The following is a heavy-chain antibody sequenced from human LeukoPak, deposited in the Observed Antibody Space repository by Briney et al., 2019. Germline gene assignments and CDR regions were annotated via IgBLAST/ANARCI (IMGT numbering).Heavy chain of an antibody. D-gene: IGHD3-10*01. CDR3: ARLGGITMIRGVIKGYYGMDV. V-gene: IGHV3-53*01. CDR2: IYSGGNT. CDR1: VYSFRNAW. Sequence: GGSLRLSCAASVYSFRNAWMSWVRQAPGKGLEWVSVIYSGGNTYYADSVKGRFTISRDNSKNTLYLQMNSLRAEDTAVYYCARLGGITMIRGVIKGYYGMDVWGQGTTVTVSS. J-gene: IGHJ6*02.